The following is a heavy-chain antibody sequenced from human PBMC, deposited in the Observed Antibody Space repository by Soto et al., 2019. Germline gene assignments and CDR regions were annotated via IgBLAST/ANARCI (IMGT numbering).Heavy chain of an antibody. V-gene: IGHV4-59*01. J-gene: IGHJ4*02. CDR2: IYYSGST. Sequence: SETLSLTCTVSGGSISSYYWSWIRQPPGKGLEWIGYIYYSGSTNYNPSLKSRVTISVDTSKNQFSLKLSSVIAADTAVYYCARLPGDCTNGVCYDLRFDYWGQGNLVTFSS. CDR3: ARLPGDCTNGVCYDLRFDY. D-gene: IGHD2-8*01. CDR1: GGSISSYY.